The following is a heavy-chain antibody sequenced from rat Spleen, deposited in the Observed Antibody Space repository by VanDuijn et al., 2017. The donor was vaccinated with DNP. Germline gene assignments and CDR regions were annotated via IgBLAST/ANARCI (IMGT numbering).Heavy chain of an antibody. CDR3: TSEGSFAY. J-gene: IGHJ3*01. CDR1: GFTFSDYN. D-gene: IGHD1-11*01. CDR2: ITNSGGST. Sequence: EVQLVESGGGLVQSGRSLKVSCAASGFTFSDYNMAWVRQAPKKSLEWVASITNSGGSTYYRDSVKGRFTISRDNAKSTLYLQMDSLRSEDTATYYCTSEGSFAYWGQGTLVTVSS. V-gene: IGHV5S10*01.